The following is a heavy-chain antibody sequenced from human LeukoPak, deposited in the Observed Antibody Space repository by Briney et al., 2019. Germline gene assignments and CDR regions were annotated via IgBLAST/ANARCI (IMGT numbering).Heavy chain of an antibody. V-gene: IGHV3-30-3*01. D-gene: IGHD1-26*01. J-gene: IGHJ4*02. CDR1: GFTFSSYA. Sequence: GRSLRLSCAASGFTFSSYAMHWVRQAPGKGLEWVAIISFDGSNKYYADSVKGRFTISRDNSKNTLYLQMNSLRAEDTAVYYCARTSGSYMYYFDYWGQGTLVTVS. CDR3: ARTSGSYMYYFDY. CDR2: ISFDGSNK.